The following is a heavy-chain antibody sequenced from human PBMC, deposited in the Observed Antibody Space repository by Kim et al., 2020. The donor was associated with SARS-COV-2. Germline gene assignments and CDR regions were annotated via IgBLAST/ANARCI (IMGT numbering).Heavy chain of an antibody. CDR2: IVVGSGNT. D-gene: IGHD3-10*01. CDR3: AALGLPVGFGELEGSDY. CDR1: GFTFTSSA. J-gene: IGHJ4*02. Sequence: SVKVSCKASGFTFTSSAMQWVRQARGQRLEWIGWIVVGSGNTNYAQKFQERVTITRDMSTSTAYMELSSLRSEDTAVYYCAALGLPVGFGELEGSDYWGQGTLVTVSS. V-gene: IGHV1-58*02.